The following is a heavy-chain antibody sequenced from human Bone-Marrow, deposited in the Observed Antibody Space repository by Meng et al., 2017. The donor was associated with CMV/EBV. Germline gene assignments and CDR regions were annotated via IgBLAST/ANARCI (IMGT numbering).Heavy chain of an antibody. Sequence: ASVKVSCKASGYTFTSYGISWVRQAPGQGLEWMGWISAYNGNTNYAQKLQGRVTMTTDTSTSTAYMELRSLRSDDTAVYYCARVSRGSSWTTNWVDPWGQGTLVTVPS. J-gene: IGHJ5*02. CDR1: GYTFTSYG. D-gene: IGHD6-13*01. CDR2: ISAYNGNT. CDR3: ARVSRGSSWTTNWVDP. V-gene: IGHV1-18*01.